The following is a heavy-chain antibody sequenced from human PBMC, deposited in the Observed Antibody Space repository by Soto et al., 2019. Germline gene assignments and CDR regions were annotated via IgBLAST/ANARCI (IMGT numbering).Heavy chain of an antibody. J-gene: IGHJ3*02. D-gene: IGHD4-17*01. CDR3: ARKGTAKDYGGNTAFDI. CDR1: AGPINSNDYY. V-gene: IGHV4-31*03. CDR2: IFHTGST. Sequence: TLSLTCSVSAGPINSNDYYWSWVRQRHGKGLEWLGYIFHTGSTQYNPSFKSRLSISVDTAKDQFSLRLTSMAAAYTALYYCARKGTAKDYGGNTAFDIWGQGTWGTV.